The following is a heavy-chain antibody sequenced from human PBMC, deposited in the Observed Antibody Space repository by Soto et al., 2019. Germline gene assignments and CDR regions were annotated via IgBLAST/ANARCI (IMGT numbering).Heavy chain of an antibody. CDR1: GFSLSNARMG. CDR3: ARMGHYDFWSGYYFDY. CDR2: IFSNDEK. D-gene: IGHD3-3*01. V-gene: IGHV2-26*01. J-gene: IGHJ4*02. Sequence: SGPTLVNPTQALTLTCTVSGFSLSNARMGVSWIRQPPGKALEWLAHIFSNDEKSYSTSLKSRLTISKDTSKSQVVLTMTNMDPVDTATYYCARMGHYDFWSGYYFDYWGQGTLVTVSS.